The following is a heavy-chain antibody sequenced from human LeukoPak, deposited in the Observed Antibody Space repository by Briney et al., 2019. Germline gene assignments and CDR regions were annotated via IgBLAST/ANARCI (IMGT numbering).Heavy chain of an antibody. Sequence: ASVKVSCKASGYTFTSYGISWVRQAPGQGLEWMGWISGYNGNTNYAHKFQGRVTMTTDTSTSTAYMELRSLRSDDTAIYYCARQVDTTMALPDYWGQGTLVTVSS. CDR1: GYTFTSYG. CDR2: ISGYNGNT. V-gene: IGHV1-18*01. CDR3: ARQVDTTMALPDY. D-gene: IGHD5-18*01. J-gene: IGHJ4*02.